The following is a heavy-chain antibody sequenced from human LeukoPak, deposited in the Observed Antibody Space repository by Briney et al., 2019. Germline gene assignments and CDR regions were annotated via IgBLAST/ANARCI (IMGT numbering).Heavy chain of an antibody. V-gene: IGHV4-34*01. CDR1: GGSFSGYY. CDR2: INHSGST. Sequence: SETLSLTCAVYGGSFSGYYWSWIRQPPGKGPEWIGEINHSGSTNYNPSLKSRVTISVDTSKNQFSLKLSSVTAADTAVYYCARRKGYVWGSYRHDYWGQGTLVTVSS. J-gene: IGHJ4*02. D-gene: IGHD3-16*02. CDR3: ARRKGYVWGSYRHDY.